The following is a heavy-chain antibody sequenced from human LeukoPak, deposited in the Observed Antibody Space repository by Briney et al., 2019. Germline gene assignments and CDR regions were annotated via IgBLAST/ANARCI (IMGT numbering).Heavy chain of an antibody. J-gene: IGHJ4*02. V-gene: IGHV3-23*01. D-gene: IGHD3-22*01. CDR2: ISGSGGST. CDR3: AKGHDSSGYYSYYFDY. CDR1: GFTFSTYA. Sequence: GGSLRLSCAAPGFTFSTYAMSWVRQAPGKGLEWVSTISGSGGSTYYGDSVKGRFTISRDNSKNTLYLQMNSLRAEDTAVYYCAKGHDSSGYYSYYFDYWGQGTLVTVSS.